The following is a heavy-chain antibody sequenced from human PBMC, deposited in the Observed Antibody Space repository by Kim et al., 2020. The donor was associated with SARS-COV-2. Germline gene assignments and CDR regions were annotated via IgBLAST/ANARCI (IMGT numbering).Heavy chain of an antibody. CDR2: YAT. J-gene: IGHJ4*02. CDR3: ARDNWGSYDY. V-gene: IGHV3-72*01. D-gene: IGHD1-26*01. Sequence: YATAYAASGKGKFTISRDDSKNALYLQMNSLKIEDTALYDWARDNWGSYDYWGQGTVVTVSS.